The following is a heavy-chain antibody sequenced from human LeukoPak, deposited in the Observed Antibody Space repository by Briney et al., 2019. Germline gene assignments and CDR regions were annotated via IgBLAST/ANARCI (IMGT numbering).Heavy chain of an antibody. CDR1: GGSINSYY. CDR2: IHYTGST. Sequence: SETLSLTCTVSGGSINSYYWSWIRQPPGKGLECIGYIHYTGSTNYNPSLKSRITISVDTSKSQFSLKLSSVTAADTAIYYCARGGYYGSGNDFRFDPWGQGTLVTVSS. CDR3: ARGGYYGSGNDFRFDP. V-gene: IGHV4-59*01. D-gene: IGHD3-10*01. J-gene: IGHJ5*02.